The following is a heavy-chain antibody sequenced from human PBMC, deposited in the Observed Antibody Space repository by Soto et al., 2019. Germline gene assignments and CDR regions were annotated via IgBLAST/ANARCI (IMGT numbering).Heavy chain of an antibody. Sequence: ESGPTLVNPTQTLRLTCTFSGFSLSTSGVGVGWIRQPPGKALEWLALIYWDDDKRYSPSLKSRLTITKDTSKNQVVLTMTNMDPVDTATYYCAHRPSYCSGGSCYSGFDYWGQGTLVTVSS. CDR2: IYWDDDK. D-gene: IGHD2-15*01. CDR3: AHRPSYCSGGSCYSGFDY. J-gene: IGHJ4*02. CDR1: GFSLSTSGVG. V-gene: IGHV2-5*02.